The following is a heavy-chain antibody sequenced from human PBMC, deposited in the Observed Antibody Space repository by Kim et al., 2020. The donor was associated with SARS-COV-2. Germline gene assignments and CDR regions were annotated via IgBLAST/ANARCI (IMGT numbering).Heavy chain of an antibody. V-gene: IGHV3-66*01. D-gene: IGHD3-3*01. CDR3: ARVYILRFS. Sequence: GGSLRLSCAASGFTVSTNYMTWVRQAPGKGLEWVSFISNGGRTDYADSLKGRLTISSDNSNNTFFSEMNSLIAEDTAVFYCARVYILRFSWGLGTQVTVS. CDR2: ISNGGRT. J-gene: IGHJ1*01. CDR1: GFTVSTNY.